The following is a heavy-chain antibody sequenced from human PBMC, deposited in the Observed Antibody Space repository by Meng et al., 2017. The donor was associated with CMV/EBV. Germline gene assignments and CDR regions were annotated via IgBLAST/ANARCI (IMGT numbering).Heavy chain of an antibody. D-gene: IGHD2-2*01. Sequence: SVKVSCKASGFTFTSSAVQWVRQARGQRLEWIGWIVVGSGNTNYAQKFQERVTITRDMSTSTACMELSSLRSEDTAVYYCAADIVVVPAATSGDYWGQGTLVTVSS. CDR3: AADIVVVPAATSGDY. CDR2: IVVGSGNT. J-gene: IGHJ4*02. V-gene: IGHV1-58*01. CDR1: GFTFTSSA.